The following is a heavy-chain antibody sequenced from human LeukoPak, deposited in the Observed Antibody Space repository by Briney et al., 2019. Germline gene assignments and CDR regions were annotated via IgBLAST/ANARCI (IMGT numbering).Heavy chain of an antibody. CDR3: ARTYYYGSGSYSSNSPYYYYGMDV. V-gene: IGHV1-2*06. Sequence: VSVKVSCKASGYTFTGYYMHWVRQAPGQGLEWMGRINPNSGGTNYAQKFQGRVTMTRDTSISTAYMELSRLRSDDTAVYYCARTYYYGSGSYSSNSPYYYYGMDVWGQGTTVTVSS. J-gene: IGHJ6*02. D-gene: IGHD3-10*01. CDR1: GYTFTGYY. CDR2: INPNSGGT.